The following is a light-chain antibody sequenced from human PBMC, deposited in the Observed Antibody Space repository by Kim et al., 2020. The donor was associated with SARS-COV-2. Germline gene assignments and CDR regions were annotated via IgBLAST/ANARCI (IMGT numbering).Light chain of an antibody. CDR3: QVWDSSTYL. V-gene: IGLV3-1*01. CDR1: KLGDKY. Sequence: VSPGQTASITCSGDKLGDKYACWYQQKPGQSPVLVIYQDNKRPSGIPERFSGSNSGNTATLTITGTQAMDEADYYCQVWDSSTYLFGTGTKVTVL. J-gene: IGLJ1*01. CDR2: QDN.